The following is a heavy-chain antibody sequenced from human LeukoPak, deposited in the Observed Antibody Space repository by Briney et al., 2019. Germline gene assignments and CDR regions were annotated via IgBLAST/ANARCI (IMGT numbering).Heavy chain of an antibody. V-gene: IGHV1-69*01. J-gene: IGHJ4*02. Sequence: SVKVSCKASGGTFSSYAISWVRQAPGQGLEWMGGIIPIFGTANYAQKFQGRVAITADESTSTAYMELSSLRSEDTDVYYCASRGRSYYYDSSGFGYWGQGTLVTVAS. CDR3: ASRGRSYYYDSSGFGY. D-gene: IGHD3-22*01. CDR2: IIPIFGTA. CDR1: GGTFSSYA.